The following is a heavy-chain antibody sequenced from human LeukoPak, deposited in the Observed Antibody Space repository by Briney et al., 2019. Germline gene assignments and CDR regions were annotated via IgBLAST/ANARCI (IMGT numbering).Heavy chain of an antibody. J-gene: IGHJ6*02. D-gene: IGHD2-15*01. Sequence: GGSLRLSCAASGFTFSSYSMNWVRQAPGKGLEWVSSISSSSSYIYYADSVKGRFTISRDNAKNSLYLQMNSLRAEDTAVYYCAGGRCSGGSCYDYYGMDVWGQGTTVTVSS. V-gene: IGHV3-21*01. CDR2: ISSSSSYI. CDR1: GFTFSSYS. CDR3: AGGRCSGGSCYDYYGMDV.